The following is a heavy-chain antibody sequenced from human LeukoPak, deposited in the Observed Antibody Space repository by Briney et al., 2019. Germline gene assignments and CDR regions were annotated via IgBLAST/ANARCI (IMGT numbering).Heavy chain of an antibody. Sequence: PGGSLRLSCAASGFTFSSYSMNWVRRAPGKGLEWVSSISRGGGSIYYADSLKGRFTISRDNAKNSLYLQMNSLRVEDTAVYYCARAPPYCGGDCSDWYFDLWGRGTLVSVSS. J-gene: IGHJ2*01. CDR1: GFTFSSYS. V-gene: IGHV3-21*01. D-gene: IGHD2-21*02. CDR2: ISRGGGSI. CDR3: ARAPPYCGGDCSDWYFDL.